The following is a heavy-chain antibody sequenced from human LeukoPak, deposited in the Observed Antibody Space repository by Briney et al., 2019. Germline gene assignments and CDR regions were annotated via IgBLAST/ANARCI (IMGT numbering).Heavy chain of an antibody. Sequence: SVKVSCKTSGGTSSSYAISLVRQAPGRGLEWMGGIIPIFGTANYAQKFQGRVTITTDESTSTAYMELSSLRSEDTAVYYCASLRTGTNNWFGPWGQGTLVTVSS. V-gene: IGHV1-69*05. CDR3: ASLRTGTNNWFGP. J-gene: IGHJ5*02. CDR2: IIPIFGTA. CDR1: GGTSSSYA. D-gene: IGHD1-1*01.